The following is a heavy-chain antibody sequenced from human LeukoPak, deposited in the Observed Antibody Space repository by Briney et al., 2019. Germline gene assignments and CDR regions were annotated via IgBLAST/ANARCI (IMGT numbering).Heavy chain of an antibody. J-gene: IGHJ4*02. D-gene: IGHD6-6*01. CDR1: GYTFTSYG. V-gene: IGHV1-18*01. CDR3: ASGEYSRTRLGY. CDR2: ISAYNGNT. Sequence: ASVKVSCKASGYTFTSYGISWVRQAPGQGLEWMGWISAYNGNTNYAQKLQGRVTMTTDTSTSTAYMELRSLRSDDTAVYCCASGEYSRTRLGYWGQGTLVTVSS.